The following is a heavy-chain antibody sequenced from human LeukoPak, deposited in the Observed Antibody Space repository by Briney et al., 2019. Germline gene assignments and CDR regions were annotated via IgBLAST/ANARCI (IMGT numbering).Heavy chain of an antibody. Sequence: SETLSLTCTVSGGSISSYYWSWIRQPPGKGLEWIGYIYYSGSTNYNSSLKSRVTISVDTSKNQFSLKLSSVTAADTAMYYCARVRRDIVATIPPYFDYWGQGTPVTVSS. D-gene: IGHD5-12*01. CDR3: ARVRRDIVATIPPYFDY. CDR1: GGSISSYY. V-gene: IGHV4-59*12. J-gene: IGHJ4*02. CDR2: IYYSGST.